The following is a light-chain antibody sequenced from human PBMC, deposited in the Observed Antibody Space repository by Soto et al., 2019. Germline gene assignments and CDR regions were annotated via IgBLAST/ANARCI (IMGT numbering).Light chain of an antibody. CDR2: GAS. CDR1: QTIYNY. J-gene: IGKJ5*01. CDR3: QQSYSTPQT. V-gene: IGKV1-39*01. Sequence: DIQMTQSPSSLSASVGDRVTITCRASQTIYNYLNWYQQKVGKAPRLLIYGASTLRSGVPSRISGSGSGTDFTLTISSLQPEDFATYYCQQSYSTPQTFGQGTRLEIK.